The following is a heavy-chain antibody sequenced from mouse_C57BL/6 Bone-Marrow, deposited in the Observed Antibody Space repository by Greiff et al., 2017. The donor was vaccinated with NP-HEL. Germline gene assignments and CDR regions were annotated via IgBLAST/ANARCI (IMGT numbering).Heavy chain of an antibody. CDR1: GFTFSSYG. J-gene: IGHJ1*03. CDR3: ARHHSGNYWYFDV. Sequence: EVQVVESGGDLVKPGGSLKLSCAASGFTFSSYGMSWVRQTPDKRLEWVATISSGGSYTYYPDSVKGRFTISRDNAKNTLYLQMSSLKSEDTAMYYCARHHSGNYWYFDVWGTGTTVTVSA. V-gene: IGHV5-6*01. D-gene: IGHD2-1*01. CDR2: ISSGGSYT.